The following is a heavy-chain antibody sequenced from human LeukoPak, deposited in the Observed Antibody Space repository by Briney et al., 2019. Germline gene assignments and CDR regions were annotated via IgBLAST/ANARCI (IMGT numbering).Heavy chain of an antibody. V-gene: IGHV4-38-2*01. CDR2: IYHSGNT. J-gene: IGHJ6*03. D-gene: IGHD2-2*01. CDR3: ARAPKGCSSTSCYGGHMDV. CDR1: ADSFSSHY. Sequence: SETLSLTCAVSADSFSSHYWTWIRQPPGKGLEWIGSIYHSGNTYYNPSLKSRVTISVDTSKNQFSLKLSSVTAADTAVYYCARAPKGCSSTSCYGGHMDVWGKGTTVTVSS.